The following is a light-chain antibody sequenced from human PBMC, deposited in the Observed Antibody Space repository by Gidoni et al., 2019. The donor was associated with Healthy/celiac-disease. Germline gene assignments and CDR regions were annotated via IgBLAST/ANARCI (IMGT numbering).Light chain of an antibody. CDR1: QGIRND. V-gene: IGKV1-6*01. CDR2: AAA. J-gene: IGKJ1*01. CDR3: LQDYNYPRT. Sequence: AIQMTQSPSSLFASVGDSVLITCRASQGIRNDLGWYQQKPGKAPKLLIYAAASLQSGVPSRFSGSGSGTDFTLTISSLQPEDFATYYCLQDYNYPRTFXQXTKVEIK.